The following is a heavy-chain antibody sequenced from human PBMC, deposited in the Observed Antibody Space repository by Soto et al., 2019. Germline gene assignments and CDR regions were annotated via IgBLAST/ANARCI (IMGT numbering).Heavy chain of an antibody. D-gene: IGHD3-16*01. CDR3: AREWTTSGEYYGMDV. V-gene: IGHV3-53*01. CDR2: IYSGGST. CDR1: GFTVSSNY. Sequence: GGSLRLSCAASGFTVSSNYMSWVRQAPGKGLEWVSVIYSGGSTYYADSVKGRFTISRDNSKNTLYLQMNSLRAEDTAVYYCAREWTTSGEYYGMDVWGQGTTVTVSS. J-gene: IGHJ6*02.